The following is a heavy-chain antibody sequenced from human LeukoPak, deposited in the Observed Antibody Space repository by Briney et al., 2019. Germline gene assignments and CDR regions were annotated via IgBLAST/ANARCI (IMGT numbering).Heavy chain of an antibody. CDR3: AKQLGYRSDGSCYFPY. D-gene: IGHD2-15*01. CDR2: ISNNGGYT. CDR1: GFTFSNYW. Sequence: GGSLRLSCVFSGFTFSNYWMSWVRQAPGKGLEWVSAISNNGGYTYYADSVQGRFTISRDNSKSTLCLQMNSLRAEDTAVYYCAKQLGYRSDGSCYFPYWGQGTLVTVSS. J-gene: IGHJ4*02. V-gene: IGHV3-23*01.